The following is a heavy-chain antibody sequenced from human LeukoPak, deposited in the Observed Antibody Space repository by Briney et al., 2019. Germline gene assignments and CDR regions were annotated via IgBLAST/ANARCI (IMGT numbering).Heavy chain of an antibody. CDR2: IYTSGST. J-gene: IGHJ5*02. Sequence: SETLSLTCTVSGGSISSYYWSWIRQPAGKGLEWIGRIYTSGSTNYNPSLKSRVTMSVDTSKNQFSLKLSSVTAADTAVYYCARAPTPEDYDFWSGGNWFDPWGQGTLVTVSS. V-gene: IGHV4-4*07. CDR3: ARAPTPEDYDFWSGGNWFDP. D-gene: IGHD3-3*01. CDR1: GGSISSYY.